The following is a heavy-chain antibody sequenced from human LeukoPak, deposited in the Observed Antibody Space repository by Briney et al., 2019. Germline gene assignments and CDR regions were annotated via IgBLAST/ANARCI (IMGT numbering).Heavy chain of an antibody. CDR2: IYPGDSDT. CDR1: GYSFTSYW. Sequence: GESLKISCKGSGYSFTSYWIGWVRQMPGKGLEWMGIIYPGDSDTRYSPSFQGQVTISADKSISTAYLQWSSLRASDTAMYYCARPRWAVDGRGAYDYWGQGTLVTVSS. D-gene: IGHD4-23*01. CDR3: ARPRWAVDGRGAYDY. V-gene: IGHV5-51*01. J-gene: IGHJ4*02.